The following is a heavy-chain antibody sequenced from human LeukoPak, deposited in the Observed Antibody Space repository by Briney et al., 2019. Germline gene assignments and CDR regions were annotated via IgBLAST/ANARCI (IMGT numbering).Heavy chain of an antibody. Sequence: SETLSLTCTVSGGSISSYYWSWIRQPPGKGLEWIGYIYYSGSTNYNPSLKSRVTISVDTSKNQFSLKVSSVTAADTAVYYCASNYYGSGSLDYWGRGNLVTVSS. J-gene: IGHJ4*02. CDR1: GGSISSYY. CDR3: ASNYYGSGSLDY. V-gene: IGHV4-59*08. D-gene: IGHD3-10*01. CDR2: IYYSGST.